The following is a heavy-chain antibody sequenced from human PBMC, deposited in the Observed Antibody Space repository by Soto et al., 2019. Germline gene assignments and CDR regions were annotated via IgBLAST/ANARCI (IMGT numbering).Heavy chain of an antibody. J-gene: IGHJ6*02. V-gene: IGHV3-74*01. D-gene: IGHD4-17*01. CDR2: INSDGSST. CDR3: ARDGSHGYGDYAPRYYGMDV. CDR1: GFTFSSYW. Sequence: EVQLVESGGGLVQPGGSLRLSCAASGFTFSSYWMHWVRQAPGKGLVWVSRINSDGSSTSYADSVKGRFTISRDNAXXTXYXPMHSLRAEDTAVYYCARDGSHGYGDYAPRYYGMDVWGQGTTVTVSS.